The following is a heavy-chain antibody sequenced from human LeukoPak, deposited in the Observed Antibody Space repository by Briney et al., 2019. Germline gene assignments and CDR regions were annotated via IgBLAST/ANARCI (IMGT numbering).Heavy chain of an antibody. V-gene: IGHV4-39*01. CDR2: IYYSGST. CDR1: GGSISSSSYY. CDR3: ARSGVWPLPRYNWFDP. J-gene: IGHJ5*02. D-gene: IGHD3-16*01. Sequence: SETLSLTRTVSGGSISSSSYYWGWIRQPPGKGLEWIGSIYYSGSTYYNPSLKSRVTISVDTSKNQFSLKLSSVTAADTAVYYCARSGVWPLPRYNWFDPWGQGTLVTVSS.